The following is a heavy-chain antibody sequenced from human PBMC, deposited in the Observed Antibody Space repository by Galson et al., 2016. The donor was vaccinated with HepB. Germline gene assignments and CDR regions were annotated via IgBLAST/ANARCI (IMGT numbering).Heavy chain of an antibody. Sequence: SLRLSCAASGFPFSGFSMYWVRQAPGKGLEWIAYISGSSGDTKYADSVRGRFIISRDNGKNSLYLQMNSLKTEDTAIYYCTRFPRGSDPLLDDVWWGQGTLVTVSS. CDR1: GFPFSGFS. CDR2: ISGSSGDT. J-gene: IGHJ4*02. V-gene: IGHV3-48*01. CDR3: TRFPRGSDPLLDDVW. D-gene: IGHD3-16*02.